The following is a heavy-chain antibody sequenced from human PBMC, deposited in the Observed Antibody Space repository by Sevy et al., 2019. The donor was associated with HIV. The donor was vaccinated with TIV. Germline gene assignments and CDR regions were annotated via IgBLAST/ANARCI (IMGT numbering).Heavy chain of an antibody. CDR3: ATTKDYYDSSGSPFDY. CDR1: GYTLTELS. V-gene: IGHV1-24*01. J-gene: IGHJ4*02. Sequence: ASVKVSCKVSGYTLTELSMHWVRQAPGKGLEWMGSFDPEDGETSYAQKFQGRVTMTEDTFKDTAYMELSSLRSEDAAVYYCATTKDYYDSSGSPFDYWGQGTLVTVSS. CDR2: FDPEDGET. D-gene: IGHD3-22*01.